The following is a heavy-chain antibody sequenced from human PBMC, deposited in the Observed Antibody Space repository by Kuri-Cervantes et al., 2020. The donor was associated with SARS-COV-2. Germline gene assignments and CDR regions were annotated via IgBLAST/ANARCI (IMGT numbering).Heavy chain of an antibody. J-gene: IGHJ4*02. CDR1: GGSISSSSYY. V-gene: IGHV4-39*07. Sequence: SETLSLTCTVSGGSISSSSYYWGWIRQPPGKGLEWIGSIYYSGSTNYNPSLKSRVTISVDTSKNQFSLKLSSVTAADTAVYYCARHIIAARPLVDYWGQGTLVTVSS. D-gene: IGHD6-6*01. CDR2: IYYSGST. CDR3: ARHIIAARPLVDY.